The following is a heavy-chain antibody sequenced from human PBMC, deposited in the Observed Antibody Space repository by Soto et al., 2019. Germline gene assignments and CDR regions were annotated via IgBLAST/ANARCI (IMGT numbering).Heavy chain of an antibody. CDR2: ISSSSSTI. CDR1: GFTFSSYS. Sequence: SCSASGFTFSSYSMNWVRQAPGKGLEWVSYISSSSSTIYYADSVKGRFTISRDNAKNSLYLQMDSLRDEDTAVYYCARDYDFWSGSLFDYWGQGTLVTVSS. D-gene: IGHD3-3*01. CDR3: ARDYDFWSGSLFDY. J-gene: IGHJ4*02. V-gene: IGHV3-48*02.